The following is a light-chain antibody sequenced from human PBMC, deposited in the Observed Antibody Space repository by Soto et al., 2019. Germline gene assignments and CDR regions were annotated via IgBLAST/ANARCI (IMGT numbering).Light chain of an antibody. CDR2: GAS. CDR3: QQLDSFPLT. J-gene: IGKJ5*01. Sequence: DIQMTQSPPSLSASVGDRVTITCRASQDVSNDLGWFQQKPGKAPKRLIFGASNLESGVPSRFSGTGSGTEFILTITNLQPEDFASYYCQQLDSFPLTFGQGTRLEI. CDR1: QDVSND. V-gene: IGKV1-17*02.